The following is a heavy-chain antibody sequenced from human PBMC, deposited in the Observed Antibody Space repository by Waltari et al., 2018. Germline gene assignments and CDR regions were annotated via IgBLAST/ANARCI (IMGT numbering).Heavy chain of an antibody. CDR3: ARSTIAAPSAFDI. CDR1: GGSISSGSSS. Sequence: QVQLHQWGAGLLKPSETLSLTCAVSGGSISSGSSSWRWIRQPAGKGLEGIGYIYTSGSTNYNPSLKSRVTISVDTSKNQFSLKLSSVTAADTAVYYCARSTIAAPSAFDIWGQGTMVTVSS. D-gene: IGHD6-25*01. V-gene: IGHV4-61*02. CDR2: IYTSGST. J-gene: IGHJ3*02.